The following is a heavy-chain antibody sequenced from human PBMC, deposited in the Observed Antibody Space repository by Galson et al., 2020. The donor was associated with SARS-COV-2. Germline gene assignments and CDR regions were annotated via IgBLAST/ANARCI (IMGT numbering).Heavy chain of an antibody. Sequence: GESLKISCAASGFTFRTYGMSWVRQAPGKGLKWVSTITGSGGSAYYADSVKGRFTISRDNSKNTLSLQMHSLRAEDTAVYYCAKDMRLGELSPYYNYGMDVWGQGTTVTVSS. V-gene: IGHV3-23*01. J-gene: IGHJ6*02. CDR1: GFTFRTYG. CDR2: ITGSGGSA. CDR3: AKDMRLGELSPYYNYGMDV. D-gene: IGHD3-16*02.